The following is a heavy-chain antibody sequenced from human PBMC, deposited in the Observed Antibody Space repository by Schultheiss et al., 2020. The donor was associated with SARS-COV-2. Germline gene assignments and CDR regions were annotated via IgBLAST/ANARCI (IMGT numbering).Heavy chain of an antibody. J-gene: IGHJ5*02. D-gene: IGHD1-26*01. CDR2: INPNSGGT. CDR1: GYTFTGYY. V-gene: IGHV1-2*02. Sequence: GESLKISCKASGYTFTGYYMHWVRQAPGQGLEWMGWINPNSGGTNYAQKFQGRVTMTRDTSISTAYMELSRLRSDDTAVYYCARDRGGSYFNWFDPWGQGTLVTVSS. CDR3: ARDRGGSYFNWFDP.